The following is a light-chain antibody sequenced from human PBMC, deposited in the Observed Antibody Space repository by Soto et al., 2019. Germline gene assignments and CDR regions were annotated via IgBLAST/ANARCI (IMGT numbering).Light chain of an antibody. Sequence: DIQMTQSPSSLSASVGDRVTITCRASQSISSYLNWYQQKPGKAPKLLIYAASSLQSGVPSRFSGSGSETDIALTISSLQPEGFGTYYCQESYSTPRITFGQGTRLAIK. CDR1: QSISSY. V-gene: IGKV1-39*01. CDR2: AAS. J-gene: IGKJ5*01. CDR3: QESYSTPRIT.